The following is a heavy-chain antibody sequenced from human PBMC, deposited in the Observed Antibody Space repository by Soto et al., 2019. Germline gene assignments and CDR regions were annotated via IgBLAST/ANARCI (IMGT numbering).Heavy chain of an antibody. CDR2: IIPILGIA. J-gene: IGHJ5*02. CDR1: GGTFSSYT. Sequence: VQLVQSGAAVMKPGSSVKVSCTASGGTFSSYTISWVRQAPRQRLEWMGRIIPILGIANYAQKFQGRVTITADKSTSTAYMELSSLRADDTAEYYCARMVVAATLNWFDPWGQGTLVTVSS. CDR3: ARMVVAATLNWFDP. V-gene: IGHV1-69*02. D-gene: IGHD2-15*01.